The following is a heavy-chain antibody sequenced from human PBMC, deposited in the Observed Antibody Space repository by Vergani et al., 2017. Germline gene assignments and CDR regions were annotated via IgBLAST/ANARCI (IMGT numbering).Heavy chain of an antibody. V-gene: IGHV4-59*01. J-gene: IGHJ4*02. D-gene: IGHD4-23*01. CDR1: GGSISSYY. CDR3: ARDYGGNGVLIDY. Sequence: QVQLQESGPGLVKPSETLSLTCTVSGGSISSYYWSWIRQPPGKGLEWIGYIYYSGSTNYNPSLKSRVTISVYTSKNQFSLKLSSVTAADTAVYYCARDYGGNGVLIDYWGQGTLVTVSS. CDR2: IYYSGST.